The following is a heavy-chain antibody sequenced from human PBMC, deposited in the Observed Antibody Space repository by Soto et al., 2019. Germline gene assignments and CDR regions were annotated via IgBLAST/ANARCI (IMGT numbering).Heavy chain of an antibody. CDR1: GFTFSSYG. Sequence: HPGGSLRLSCAAPGFTFSSYGMHWVRQAPGKGLEWVAVISYDGSNKYYADSVKGRFTISRDNSKNTLYLQMNSLRAEDTAVYYCAKEWAAAGLNWFDPWGQGTLVTVSS. J-gene: IGHJ5*02. CDR3: AKEWAAAGLNWFDP. CDR2: ISYDGSNK. V-gene: IGHV3-30*18. D-gene: IGHD6-13*01.